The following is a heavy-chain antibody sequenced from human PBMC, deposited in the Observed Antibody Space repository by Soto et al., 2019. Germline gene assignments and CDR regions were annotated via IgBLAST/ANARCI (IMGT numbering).Heavy chain of an antibody. Sequence: ASLNVSCKPSGYTFTGHYIHWVRHAPEQGPECMGSVGPDCEATICAKKLQGRGTMTRDKTFTTGYLELKNLSPDDTAVYYCGRGRSGQIVVFYWGQGTPVTVSS. CDR3: GRGRSGQIVVFY. D-gene: IGHD1-26*01. J-gene: IGHJ4*02. V-gene: IGHV1-2*02. CDR1: GYTFTGHY. CDR2: VGPDCEAT.